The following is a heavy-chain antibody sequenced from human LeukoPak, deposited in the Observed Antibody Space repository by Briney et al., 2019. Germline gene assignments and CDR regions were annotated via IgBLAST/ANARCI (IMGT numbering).Heavy chain of an antibody. CDR1: GVTFSGYS. V-gene: IGHV3-20*01. J-gene: IGHJ3*02. Sequence: GGSLRLSCAASGVTFSGYSVNWVRQAPGKGLEWVSGINWNGGSTGYADSVKGRFTISRDNAKNSLYLQMNSLRAEDTALYHCARNYYGSGSYYGAFDIWGQGTMVTVSS. CDR3: ARNYYGSGSYYGAFDI. D-gene: IGHD3-10*01. CDR2: INWNGGST.